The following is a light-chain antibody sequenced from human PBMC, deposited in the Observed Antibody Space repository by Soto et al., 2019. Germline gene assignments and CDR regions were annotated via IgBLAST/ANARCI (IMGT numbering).Light chain of an antibody. Sequence: EIVLTQSPGTLSLSPGERATLSCRASQTISSSYLAWYQQKPGQAPRLLIYAASTRATGIPARFIGNGSGTEFTLTISSLQSEDFAVYYCQQYGSLITFGQGTRLEIK. CDR2: AAS. CDR3: QQYGSLIT. CDR1: QTISSSY. V-gene: IGKV3-20*01. J-gene: IGKJ5*01.